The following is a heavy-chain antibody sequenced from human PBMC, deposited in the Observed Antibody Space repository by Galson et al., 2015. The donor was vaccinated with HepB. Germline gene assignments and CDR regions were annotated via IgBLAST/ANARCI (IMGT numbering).Heavy chain of an antibody. V-gene: IGHV3-11*06. Sequence: SLRLSCAASGFTFSDYYMSWIRQAPGKGLEWVSYISSSSSYTNYADSVKGRFTISRDNAKNSLYLQMNSLRAEDTAVYYCARGHYYGSGSYNYWGQGTLVTVSS. CDR2: ISSSSSYT. CDR1: GFTFSDYY. J-gene: IGHJ4*02. D-gene: IGHD3-10*01. CDR3: ARGHYYGSGSYNY.